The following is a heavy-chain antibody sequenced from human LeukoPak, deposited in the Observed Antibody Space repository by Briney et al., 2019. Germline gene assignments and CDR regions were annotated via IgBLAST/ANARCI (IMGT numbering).Heavy chain of an antibody. J-gene: IGHJ6*02. V-gene: IGHV3-43*02. Sequence: GGSLRLSCAASGFTFDDYAMHWVRQAPGKGLEWVSLISGDGGSTYYADSVKGRFTISRDNSKNSLYLQMNSLRTEDTALYYCAKSAAGIYYYYYYGMDVWGQGTTVTVPS. CDR1: GFTFDDYA. CDR2: ISGDGGST. D-gene: IGHD6-13*01. CDR3: AKSAAGIYYYYYYGMDV.